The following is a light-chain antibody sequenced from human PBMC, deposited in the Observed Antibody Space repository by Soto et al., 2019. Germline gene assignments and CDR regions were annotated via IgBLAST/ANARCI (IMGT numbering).Light chain of an antibody. V-gene: IGKV2-28*01. CDR1: QSLLHSNGYNY. CDR3: MQALQVPHT. Sequence: DIMMTQSPLSLPVTPGEPASISCRSSQSLLHSNGYNYLDWYLQKPGQSPQFLIYLGSTRASGVPDRFSGSGSGTDFTLKISRVEAEDVGIYYCMQALQVPHTFGPGTKLEIK. CDR2: LGS. J-gene: IGKJ2*01.